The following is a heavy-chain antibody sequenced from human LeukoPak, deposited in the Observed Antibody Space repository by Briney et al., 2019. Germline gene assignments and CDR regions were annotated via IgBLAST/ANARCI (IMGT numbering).Heavy chain of an antibody. V-gene: IGHV4-4*07. CDR2: IYTTGST. CDR1: GDSISSYY. Sequence: SETLSLTCTVSGDSISSYYGNWVRQAPGKGLEWIGRIYTTGSTNYNTSLKNRVTMSVETSKTQFSLTLSSVTAADTAVYCCARGGQVRVYCSSTSCYAFFDPSGAGALFSVSS. J-gene: IGHJ5*02. CDR3: ARGGQVRVYCSSTSCYAFFDP. D-gene: IGHD2-2*01.